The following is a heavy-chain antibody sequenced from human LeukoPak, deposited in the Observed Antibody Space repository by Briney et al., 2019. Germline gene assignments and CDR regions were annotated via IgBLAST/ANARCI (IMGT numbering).Heavy chain of an antibody. Sequence: PGGSLRLSCAASGFTFSSYGMHWVRQAPGKGLEWVAVISYDGSNKYYADSVKGRFTISRDNSKNTLYLQMNSLRAEGTAVYYCAKDRAAATIPDYWGQGTLVTVSS. V-gene: IGHV3-30*18. D-gene: IGHD6-13*01. CDR3: AKDRAAATIPDY. CDR2: ISYDGSNK. CDR1: GFTFSSYG. J-gene: IGHJ4*02.